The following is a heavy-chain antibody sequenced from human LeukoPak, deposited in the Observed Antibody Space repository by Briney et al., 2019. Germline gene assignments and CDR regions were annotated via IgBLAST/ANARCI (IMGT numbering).Heavy chain of an antibody. Sequence: GRSLRLSCAASGFTFSRYGMNWVRQAPGKGLEWVAAISDDGGYKSYADSVKGRFTISRDNSKNTLYLEMNSLRSEDTVVYYCAKDLGRITMIVVVISAFDYWGQGTLVTVSS. CDR2: ISDDGGYK. CDR1: GFTFSRYG. V-gene: IGHV3-30*18. D-gene: IGHD3-22*01. CDR3: AKDLGRITMIVVVISAFDY. J-gene: IGHJ4*02.